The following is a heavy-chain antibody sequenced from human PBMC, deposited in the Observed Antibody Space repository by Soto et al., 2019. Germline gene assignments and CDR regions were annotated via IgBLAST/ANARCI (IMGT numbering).Heavy chain of an antibody. CDR1: GFTFSSFG. J-gene: IGHJ4*02. CDR3: AKDLREMATIRPDY. V-gene: IGHV3-30*18. CDR2: ISYDVIDK. D-gene: IGHD5-12*01. Sequence: QVQLVESGGGVVQPGTSLRLSCAASGFTFSSFGIHWVRQAPGKGLEWVAVISYDVIDKNDGDSVKGRFTISREKSKNMVYLQMNSLRIEDTAVYHCAKDLREMATIRPDYWGQGVLVAVSS.